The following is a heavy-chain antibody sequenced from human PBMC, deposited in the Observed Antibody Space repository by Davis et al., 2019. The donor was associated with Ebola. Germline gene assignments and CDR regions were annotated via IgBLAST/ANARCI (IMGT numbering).Heavy chain of an antibody. Sequence: GESLKISCAASGFTFSSYAMSWVRQAPGKGLEWVSTISGSGGSTYYADSVKGRFTISRDNSKNTLYLQMNSLRAEDTAVYYCARGDFWSGYYRTYYYYGMDVWGQGTTVTVSS. D-gene: IGHD3-3*01. CDR3: ARGDFWSGYYRTYYYYGMDV. CDR2: ISGSGGST. CDR1: GFTFSSYA. V-gene: IGHV3-23*01. J-gene: IGHJ6*02.